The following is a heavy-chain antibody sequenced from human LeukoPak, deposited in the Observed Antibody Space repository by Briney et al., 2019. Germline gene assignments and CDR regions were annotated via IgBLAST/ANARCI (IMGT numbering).Heavy chain of an antibody. V-gene: IGHV4-39*01. D-gene: IGHD5-18*01. CDR3: ATFNVDTAMVINY. CDR1: GGSISSSSYY. CDR2: IYYSGST. Sequence: SETLSLTCTVSGGSISSSSYYWGWIRQPPGKGLEWIGSIYYSGSTYYNPSLKSRVTISVDTSKNQFSLKLSYVTAADTAVYYCATFNVDTAMVINYWGQGTLVTVSS. J-gene: IGHJ4*02.